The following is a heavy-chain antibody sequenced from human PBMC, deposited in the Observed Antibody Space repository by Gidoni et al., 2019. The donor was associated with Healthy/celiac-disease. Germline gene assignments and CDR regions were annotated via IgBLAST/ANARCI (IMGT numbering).Heavy chain of an antibody. CDR2: INWNGGST. J-gene: IGHJ6*02. CDR1: GFTFDDAC. V-gene: IGHV3-20*04. D-gene: IGHD3-10*01. Sequence: EVQLVASGGGVVRPGGSLRLSCAASGFTFDDACMSWVRQAPGKGLEWVSGINWNGGSTGYADSVKGRFTISRDNAKNSLYLQMNSLRAEDTALYYCARDGYYGSGSSPSGMDVWGQGTTVTVSS. CDR3: ARDGYYGSGSSPSGMDV.